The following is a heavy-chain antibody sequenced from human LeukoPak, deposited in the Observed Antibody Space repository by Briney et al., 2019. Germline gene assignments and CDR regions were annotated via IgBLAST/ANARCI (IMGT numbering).Heavy chain of an antibody. Sequence: GGSLGLSFAASGFTFRNYFIHWVRQAQGKGLEGWPFTSSDLNAKLYADPVKGRFTVSRDNPRSTLYLQMNSLRPEDTTIYYCAREGYYGSGSPPSLYFDYWGQGTLVTVSS. CDR1: GFTFRNYF. V-gene: IGHV3-30-3*01. CDR2: TSSDLNAK. J-gene: IGHJ4*02. CDR3: AREGYYGSGSPPSLYFDY. D-gene: IGHD3-10*01.